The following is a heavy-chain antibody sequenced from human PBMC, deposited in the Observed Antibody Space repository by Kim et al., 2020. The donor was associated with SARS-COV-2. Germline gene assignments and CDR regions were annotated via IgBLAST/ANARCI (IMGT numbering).Heavy chain of an antibody. J-gene: IGHJ5*02. CDR3: ATTSVRGVIKGWFDP. CDR2: FDPEDGET. V-gene: IGHV1-24*01. D-gene: IGHD3-10*01. Sequence: ASVKVSCKVSGYTLTELSMHWVRQAPGKGLEWMGGFDPEDGETIYAQKFQGRVTMTEDTSTDTAYMELSSLRSEDTAVYYCATTSVRGVIKGWFDPWGQGTLVTVSS. CDR1: GYTLTELS.